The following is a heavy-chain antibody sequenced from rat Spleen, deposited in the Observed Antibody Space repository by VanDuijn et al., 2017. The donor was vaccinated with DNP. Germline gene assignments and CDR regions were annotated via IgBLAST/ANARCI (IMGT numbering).Heavy chain of an antibody. CDR2: INYEGSST. Sequence: EVYLVESGGGLVQPGRSLKLSCAASGFSFSDYYMAWVRQAPGKGLEWVASINYEGSSTNYGDSVQGRLTISRDNAKSTLNLQMDSLRSEDTATYYCVRWNSGHFDYWGQGVMVPVSS. CDR3: VRWNSGHFDY. D-gene: IGHD4-3*01. CDR1: GFSFSDYY. V-gene: IGHV5-22*01. J-gene: IGHJ2*01.